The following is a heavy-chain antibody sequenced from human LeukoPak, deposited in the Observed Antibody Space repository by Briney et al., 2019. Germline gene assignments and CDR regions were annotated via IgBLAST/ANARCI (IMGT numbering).Heavy chain of an antibody. CDR2: ISGGSAST. J-gene: IGHJ4*02. CDR1: GFTFANYA. D-gene: IGHD6-19*01. Sequence: PGGSLRLSCAGSGFTFANYAMTWVRQAPGKGLEWVSSISGGSASTFYADSVEGRFTISRDNSKNTLYLQMNSLRAEDTAVYYCAKDAPQQWLERTYYFDYWGQGTLVTVSS. CDR3: AKDAPQQWLERTYYFDY. V-gene: IGHV3-23*01.